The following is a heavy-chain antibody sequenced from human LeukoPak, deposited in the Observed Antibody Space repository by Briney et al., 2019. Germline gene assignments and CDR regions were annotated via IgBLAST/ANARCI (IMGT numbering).Heavy chain of an antibody. J-gene: IGHJ4*02. CDR3: ARGLQEFDY. V-gene: IGHV3-9*01. Sequence: PGGSLRLSCAASGFTFDDYAMHWVRQAPGKGLEWVSGISWNSGSIGYADSVKGRFTISRDNAKNSLYLQMNSLRAEDTALYYCARGLQEFDYWGQGTLVTVSS. CDR1: GFTFDDYA. D-gene: IGHD4-11*01. CDR2: ISWNSGSI.